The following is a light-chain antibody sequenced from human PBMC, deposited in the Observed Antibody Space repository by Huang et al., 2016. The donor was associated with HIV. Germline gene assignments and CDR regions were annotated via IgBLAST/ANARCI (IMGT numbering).Light chain of an antibody. CDR1: QSVYSSSTRKDY. J-gene: IGKJ1*01. Sequence: DIIMSQSPASLTVSLGERATINCRSSQSVYSSSTRKDYMDWFQQKPGQPPKVLIFWASSREVGVPDRFSGRGSGTHFTLTIANLQPEDAAIYYCQQYYSLPQTFGQGTRV. CDR3: QQYYSLPQT. V-gene: IGKV4-1*01. CDR2: WAS.